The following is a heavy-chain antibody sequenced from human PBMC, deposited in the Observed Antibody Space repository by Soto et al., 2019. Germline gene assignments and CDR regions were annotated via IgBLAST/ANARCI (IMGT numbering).Heavy chain of an antibody. D-gene: IGHD7-27*01. Sequence: QVQLVQSGAEVKKPGSSVKVSCKAAGDTFGTYAFSWVRQAPGQGLEWMGGIIPTFGTGNYAQKFHGRVTITADESTGTAYIEMSGLRSEDTAVYYCARGWKVGKFGMSVWGQGTTVTVSS. CDR3: ARGWKVGKFGMSV. J-gene: IGHJ6*02. V-gene: IGHV1-69*01. CDR1: GDTFGTYA. CDR2: IIPTFGTG.